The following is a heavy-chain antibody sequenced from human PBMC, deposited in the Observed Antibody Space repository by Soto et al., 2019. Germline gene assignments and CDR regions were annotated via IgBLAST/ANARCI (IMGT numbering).Heavy chain of an antibody. D-gene: IGHD2-21*01. Sequence: QVQLVESGGGVVQPGRSLRLSCAASGFTFSHHGMHWVRQAPGKGLEWLTVVSSDGSITYDADSVRGRFAISRDNSKNTLCLQMNSLRTEDTAVYYCAKESDYYSNSKWSFDSWGQGILVTVSS. J-gene: IGHJ4*02. V-gene: IGHV3-30*18. CDR2: VSSDGSIT. CDR3: AKESDYYSNSKWSFDS. CDR1: GFTFSHHG.